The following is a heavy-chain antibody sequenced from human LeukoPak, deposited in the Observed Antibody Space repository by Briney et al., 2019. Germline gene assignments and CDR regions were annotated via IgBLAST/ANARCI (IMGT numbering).Heavy chain of an antibody. CDR2: IQSGGTT. V-gene: IGHV3-53*01. CDR3: ARDSDSGYGPFAS. J-gene: IGHJ4*02. CDR1: GLTFSSYA. Sequence: GGSLRLSCAASGLTFSSYAMSWVRQAPGKGLEWVSVIQSGGTTNYADSVQGRFTISRDNSKTTVYLHMNSLRAEDTAVYYCARDSDSGYGPFASWGQGTLVTVSS. D-gene: IGHD5-12*01.